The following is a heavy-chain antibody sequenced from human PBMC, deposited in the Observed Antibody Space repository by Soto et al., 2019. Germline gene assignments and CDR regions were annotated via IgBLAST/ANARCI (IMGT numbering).Heavy chain of an antibody. Sequence: GRSRRLSCAPSGFTFDDYTMHWVRQAPGKGLEWVSLISWDGGSTYYADSVKGRFTISRDTSKNSLYLQMNSLRTEDTALYYCLEDGDDGSNCNYYFDYCGQGPLVTVSS. CDR3: LEDGDDGSNCNYYFDY. CDR2: ISWDGGST. V-gene: IGHV3-43*01. J-gene: IGHJ4*02. D-gene: IGHD2-21*01. CDR1: GFTFDDYT.